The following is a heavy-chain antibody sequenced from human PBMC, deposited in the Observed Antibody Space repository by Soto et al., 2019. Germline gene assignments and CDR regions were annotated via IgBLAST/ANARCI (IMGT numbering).Heavy chain of an antibody. CDR3: ARTYYYGSGTYPRFDP. D-gene: IGHD3-10*01. CDR2: ISRTGDST. J-gene: IGHJ5*02. Sequence: EVQVLESGGGLVQPGGSLRLSCAASGFTFNDYAMSWVRQAPGKGLEWVSLISRTGDSTYFADSVKGRFTISRDNSKNTLYLQMNSLRAEAAAVYYCARTYYYGSGTYPRFDPWGQGTLVTVSS. V-gene: IGHV3-23*01. CDR1: GFTFNDYA.